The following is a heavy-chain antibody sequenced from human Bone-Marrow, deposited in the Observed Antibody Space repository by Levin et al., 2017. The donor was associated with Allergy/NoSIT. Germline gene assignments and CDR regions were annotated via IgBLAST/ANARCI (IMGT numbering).Heavy chain of an antibody. CDR1: GFTFSDYA. CDR3: ARPWTIVVVTGVPIEY. Sequence: GGSLKISCAASGFTFSDYAIHWVRQAPGKGLEWVAVISNDGSDKLYADSVKGRFTISRDNSKNTLYLQMNSLRAEDTAVYYCARPWTIVVVTGVPIEYWGQGTLVTVSS. J-gene: IGHJ4*02. V-gene: IGHV3-30-3*01. CDR2: ISNDGSDK. D-gene: IGHD2-21*02.